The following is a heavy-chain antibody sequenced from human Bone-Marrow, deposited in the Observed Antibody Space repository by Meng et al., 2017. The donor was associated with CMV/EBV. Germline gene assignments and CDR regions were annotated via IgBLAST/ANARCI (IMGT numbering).Heavy chain of an antibody. CDR3: ARGQYSLPYWYFDY. Sequence: GESLKISRAASGFTFSTYALHWVRQAPGKGLEWVAVISNDGSNEYYADSVKGRFTISRDNSKNTLYLQMNSLGAEDTAVYYCARGQYSLPYWYFDYWGQGILVTVSS. V-gene: IGHV3-30*04. D-gene: IGHD2-21*01. CDR1: GFTFSTYA. J-gene: IGHJ4*02. CDR2: ISNDGSNE.